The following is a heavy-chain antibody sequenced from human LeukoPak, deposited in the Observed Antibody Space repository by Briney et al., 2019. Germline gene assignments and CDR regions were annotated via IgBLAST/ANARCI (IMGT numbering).Heavy chain of an antibody. Sequence: GGSLRLSCAASGFILRSNYMSGVRQAPGEGLEWVSVISSGGNTYYPDSVKGRFTISRDISKNTLYLQTNGLRAEGTAVYYCARDVRGYYFDYWGQGTLVTVSS. CDR1: GFILRSNY. J-gene: IGHJ4*02. CDR3: ARDVRGYYFDY. D-gene: IGHD3-22*01. V-gene: IGHV3-53*01. CDR2: ISSGGNT.